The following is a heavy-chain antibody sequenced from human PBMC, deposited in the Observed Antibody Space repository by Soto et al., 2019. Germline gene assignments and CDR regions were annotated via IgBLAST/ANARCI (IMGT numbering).Heavy chain of an antibody. Sequence: GGSLRLSCAASGFTFSSYAMSWVRQAPGKGLEWVSAISGSGGSTYYADSVKGRFTISRDNSKNTLYLQMNSLRAEDTAVYYCAKDYSNYVTYYYGMDVLGQGTMVTVSS. J-gene: IGHJ6*02. V-gene: IGHV3-23*01. CDR3: AKDYSNYVTYYYGMDV. CDR1: GFTFSSYA. CDR2: ISGSGGST. D-gene: IGHD4-4*01.